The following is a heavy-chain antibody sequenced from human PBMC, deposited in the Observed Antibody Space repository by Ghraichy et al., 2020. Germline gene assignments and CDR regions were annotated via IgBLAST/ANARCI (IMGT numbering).Heavy chain of an antibody. CDR1: GGSFSGYY. Sequence: SETLSLTCAVYGGSFSGYYWSWIRQPPGKGLEWIGEINHSGSTNYNPSLKSRVTISVDTSKNQFSLKLSSVTAADTAVYYCAVEPTFDYWGQGTLVTVSS. CDR3: AVEPTFDY. CDR2: INHSGST. V-gene: IGHV4-34*01. J-gene: IGHJ4*02.